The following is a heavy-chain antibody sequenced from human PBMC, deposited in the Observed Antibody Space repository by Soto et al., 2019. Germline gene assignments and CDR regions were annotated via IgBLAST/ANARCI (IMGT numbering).Heavy chain of an antibody. Sequence: GGSLRLSCAASGFTFRNNVLSWVRQAPGKGLDWVSGITGSGRDTYYADSVKGRFTISRDNSKNTLYLQMNSLRAEDTAVYYCARNPYTPGWLGYYYGMDFWCQGTTVTVSS. CDR1: GFTFRNNV. CDR2: ITGSGRDT. CDR3: ARNPYTPGWLGYYYGMDF. D-gene: IGHD3-16*02. V-gene: IGHV3-23*01. J-gene: IGHJ6*02.